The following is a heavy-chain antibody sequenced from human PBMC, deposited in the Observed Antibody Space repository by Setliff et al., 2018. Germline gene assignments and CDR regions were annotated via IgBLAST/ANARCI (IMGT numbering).Heavy chain of an antibody. Sequence: PGESLTISCKGSGYSFSNFWIGWVRQMPGKGLXWMGXXXXXXXXXXYXXXFXXXVTMSADKSINTAYLQWSNLKASDTAIYYCARSLVGATYSVYFDYWGQGALVTVSS. J-gene: IGHJ4*02. CDR3: ARSLVGATYSVYFDY. D-gene: IGHD1-26*01. V-gene: IGHV5-51*01. CDR1: GYSFSNFW. CDR2: XXXXXXXX.